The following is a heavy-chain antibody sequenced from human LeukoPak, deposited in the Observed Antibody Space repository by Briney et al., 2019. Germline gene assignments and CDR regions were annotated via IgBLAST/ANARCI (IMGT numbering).Heavy chain of an antibody. V-gene: IGHV3-30-3*01. CDR1: GFTFSSYA. J-gene: IGHJ4*02. Sequence: GGSLRLSCAAFGFTFSSYAMHWVRQAPGKGLEWVAVISYDGSNKYYADSVKGRFTISRDNSKNTLYLQMNSLRAEDTAVYYCASEPGVVVAIPFDYWGQGTLVTVSS. CDR3: ASEPGVVVAIPFDY. CDR2: ISYDGSNK. D-gene: IGHD3-22*01.